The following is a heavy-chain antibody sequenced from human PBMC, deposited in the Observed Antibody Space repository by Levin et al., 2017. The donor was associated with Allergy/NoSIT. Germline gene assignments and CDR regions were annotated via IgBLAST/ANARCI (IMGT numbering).Heavy chain of an antibody. V-gene: IGHV3-23*01. CDR2: ISGSGGSP. Sequence: GGSLRLSCAASGFTFSSYAMSWVRQAPGKGLEWVSAISGSGGSPYYADSVKGRFTISGDNSKNTLYLQMNSLRAEDTAVYYCAKDLPDYYYYYYMDVWGKGTTVTVSS. CDR3: AKDLPDYYYYYYMDV. CDR1: GFTFSSYA. J-gene: IGHJ6*03.